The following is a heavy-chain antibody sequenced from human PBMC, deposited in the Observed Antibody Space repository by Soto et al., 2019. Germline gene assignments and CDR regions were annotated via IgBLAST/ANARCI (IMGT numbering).Heavy chain of an antibody. CDR3: ARDRLTVGVREYYGMDV. Sequence: EVQLVESGGGLIQPGGSLRLSCAASGFIVSSNYMSWVRQAPRQGLEWVSITYSGGSTHYADSVKGRFTISRDNSKNTLYLQMNSLRVEDTAVYYCARDRLTVGVREYYGMDVWGQGTTVTVSS. CDR2: TYSGGST. D-gene: IGHD2-8*01. J-gene: IGHJ6*02. CDR1: GFIVSSNY. V-gene: IGHV3-53*01.